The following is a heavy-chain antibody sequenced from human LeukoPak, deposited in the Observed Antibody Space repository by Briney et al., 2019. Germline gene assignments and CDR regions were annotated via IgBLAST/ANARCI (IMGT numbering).Heavy chain of an antibody. D-gene: IGHD6-13*01. CDR2: IILIFGTA. V-gene: IGHV1-69*13. CDR1: VVNFSSYA. CDR3: ARAEYSSSWYFGS. Sequence: SVKVSCKASVVNFSSYAISWVRQGPGQGLEWVGGIILIFGTANYAQKFQGRVTITADESTSTAYMELSSLRSEDTAVYYCARAEYSSSWYFGSWGQGTLVTVSS. J-gene: IGHJ5*02.